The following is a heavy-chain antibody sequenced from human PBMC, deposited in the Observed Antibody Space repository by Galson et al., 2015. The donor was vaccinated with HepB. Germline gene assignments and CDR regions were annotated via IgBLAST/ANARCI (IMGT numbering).Heavy chain of an antibody. Sequence: SLRLSCAACGFTFTSYGMSWVRQAPGKGLECVSAISRGGDTSDYADSVKGRFTVSRDSSMNTLYLQMNGLRADDTAIYYCVRGTTAPDYWGQGTLVTVSS. V-gene: IGHV3-23*01. CDR3: VRGTTAPDY. D-gene: IGHD2/OR15-2a*01. CDR2: ISRGGDTS. CDR1: GFTFTSYG. J-gene: IGHJ4*02.